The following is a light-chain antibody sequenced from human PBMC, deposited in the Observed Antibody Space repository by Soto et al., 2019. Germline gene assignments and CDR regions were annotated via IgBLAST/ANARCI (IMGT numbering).Light chain of an antibody. CDR3: GTWDSDLSGV. CDR2: ENN. V-gene: IGLV1-51*02. Sequence: QSVLTQPPSVSAATGQKVTISCSGSRSNIGNNYVSWYQQLPRTAPQLLIYENNTPPSRIPDQFAGSKSGTSATLGITGRQTGDEADYYCGTWDSDLSGVCGGGTKLTVL. CDR1: RSNIGNNY. J-gene: IGLJ3*02.